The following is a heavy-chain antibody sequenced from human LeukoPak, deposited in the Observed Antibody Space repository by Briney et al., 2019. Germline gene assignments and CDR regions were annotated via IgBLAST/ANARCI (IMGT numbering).Heavy chain of an antibody. V-gene: IGHV3-74*01. Sequence: PGGSLRLSCAASGFTFSNNWMHWVRQAPGKGLVWVSRVNPDGRRTDYAGSVKGRFTISRDNAKKSLDLQMNSLRAEDTAFYYCAKVRGTYSSGYFFDYWGQGTLVTVSS. CDR1: GFTFSNNW. CDR2: VNPDGRRT. CDR3: AKVRGTYSSGYFFDY. J-gene: IGHJ4*02. D-gene: IGHD6-19*01.